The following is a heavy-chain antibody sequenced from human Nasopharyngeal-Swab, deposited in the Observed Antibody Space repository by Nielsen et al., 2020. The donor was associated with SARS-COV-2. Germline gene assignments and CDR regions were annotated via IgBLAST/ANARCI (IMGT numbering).Heavy chain of an antibody. D-gene: IGHD2-15*01. J-gene: IGHJ6*02. CDR3: TTGNGYCSGGSCYQPRYYYGMDV. Sequence: WIRQPPGKGLEWVGRIKSKTDGGTTDYAAPVKGRFTISRDDSKTTLYLQMNSLKTEDTAVYYCTTGNGYCSGGSCYQPRYYYGMDVWGQGTTVTVSS. V-gene: IGHV3-15*01. CDR2: IKSKTDGGTT.